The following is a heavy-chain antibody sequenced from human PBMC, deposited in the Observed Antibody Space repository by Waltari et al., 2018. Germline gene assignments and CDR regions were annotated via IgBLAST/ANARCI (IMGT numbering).Heavy chain of an antibody. D-gene: IGHD3-22*01. CDR2: ICYSGST. CDR3: ARAVSIDRIVVVTHFDY. J-gene: IGHJ4*02. Sequence: QVQLQESGPGLVMPSQPLALPCPASGAFVRSGAFCWSWIRQPPGKGLEWSGYICYSGSTYYNPSLKSRLSMSVDTSKNQFSLNLNSVTAADTAMYYCARAVSIDRIVVVTHFDYWGQGTLVTVSS. CDR1: GAFVRSGAFC. V-gene: IGHV4-30-4*08.